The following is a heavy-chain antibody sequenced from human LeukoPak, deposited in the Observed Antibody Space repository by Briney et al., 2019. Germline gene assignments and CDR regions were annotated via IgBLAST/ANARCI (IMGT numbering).Heavy chain of an antibody. Sequence: GGSLRLSCAASGFTVSLYYMTWVRQAPGKGLEWVSVIYSGGPTYYADSVKGRFTISRDNSKNTVYLQMNSLRGEDTAVYFCARGWVVATGGFDMWGQGTMVTVSS. D-gene: IGHD2-8*02. CDR1: GFTVSLYY. CDR2: IYSGGPT. V-gene: IGHV3-53*01. CDR3: ARGWVVATGGFDM. J-gene: IGHJ3*02.